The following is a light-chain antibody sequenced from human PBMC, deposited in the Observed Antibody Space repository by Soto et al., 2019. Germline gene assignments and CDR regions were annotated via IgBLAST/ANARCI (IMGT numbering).Light chain of an antibody. J-gene: IGKJ2*01. CDR1: PGVGDW. Sequence: DIQMNQSPSTLSASVGDTVTITCRASPGVGDWVAWYQQKPGKAPKVLIYKASSLESGVPSRFSGSGYGTEFSLTIGSLQPDDIATYYCQQYDAFSTFGQGTKVEIK. CDR3: QQYDAFST. V-gene: IGKV1-5*03. CDR2: KAS.